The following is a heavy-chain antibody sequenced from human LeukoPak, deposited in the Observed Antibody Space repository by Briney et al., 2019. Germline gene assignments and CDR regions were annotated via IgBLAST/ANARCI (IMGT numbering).Heavy chain of an antibody. CDR1: GFGFKDYF. CDR2: ISGSGDAK. J-gene: IGHJ4*02. V-gene: IGHV3-11*01. D-gene: IGHD3-22*01. CDR3: ARDRRGGRKWFLDH. Sequence: GGSLRLSCAASGFGFKDYFMSWIRQAPGEALEWVSYISGSGDAKQYAESVRGRFTVSRDNTKNSLYLQMTGLRAEDTAVYYCARDRRGGRKWFLDHWGRGIPVTVSS.